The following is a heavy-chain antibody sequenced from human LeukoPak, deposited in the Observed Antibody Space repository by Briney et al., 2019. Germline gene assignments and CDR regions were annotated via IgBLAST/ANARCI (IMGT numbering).Heavy chain of an antibody. CDR1: GFTFSSYW. CDR2: IKQDESEK. Sequence: AGGSLRLSCAASGFTFSSYWMSWVRQAPGKGLEWVANIKQDESEKYYVDSVKGRFTISRDNAKNSLYLQMNSLRAEDTAVYYCARAAPYDSSGYYPVDYWGQGTLVTVSS. CDR3: ARAAPYDSSGYYPVDY. J-gene: IGHJ4*02. D-gene: IGHD3-22*01. V-gene: IGHV3-7*01.